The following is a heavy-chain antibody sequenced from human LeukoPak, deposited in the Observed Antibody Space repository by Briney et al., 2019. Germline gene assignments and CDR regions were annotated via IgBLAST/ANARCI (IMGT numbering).Heavy chain of an antibody. CDR3: ASFRGYSYGYSQYYFDY. CDR1: GYSFTIYW. V-gene: IGHV5-51*01. D-gene: IGHD5-18*01. J-gene: IGHJ4*02. Sequence: GESLKISCKGSGYSFTIYWIGWVRQMPGKGLEWMGIIYPGDSDTRYSPSFQGQVTISADKSISTAYLQWSSLKASDTAMYYCASFRGYSYGYSQYYFDYWGQGTLVTVSS. CDR2: IYPGDSDT.